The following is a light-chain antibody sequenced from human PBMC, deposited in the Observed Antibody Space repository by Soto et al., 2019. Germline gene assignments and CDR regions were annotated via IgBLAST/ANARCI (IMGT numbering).Light chain of an antibody. CDR2: EGS. CDR1: SSDVGSYNF. J-gene: IGLJ1*01. Sequence: QSALTQPASVCGSPGQSITISCSGTSSDVGSYNFVSWYQQHPGKAPKVMIYEGSKRPSGVSNRFSGSKSGNTASLTISGLQAEDEADYYCCSYAGSSTWVFGTGTKLTVL. CDR3: CSYAGSSTWV. V-gene: IGLV2-23*01.